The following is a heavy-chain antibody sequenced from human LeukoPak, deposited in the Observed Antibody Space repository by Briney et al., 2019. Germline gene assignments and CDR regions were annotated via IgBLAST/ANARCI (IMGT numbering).Heavy chain of an antibody. J-gene: IGHJ4*02. V-gene: IGHV3-23*01. CDR3: AKDIAQGYTFGSIEQDY. CDR2: ISERGDGT. D-gene: IGHD5-18*01. CDR1: GVAFSNYA. Sequence: GGSLRLSCAASGVAFSNYAMSWVRQAPGKGLEWVAAISERGDGTYYAGSMKGRFTISRDNAKNMVYLQINSLRAEDTAMYYCAKDIAQGYTFGSIEQDYWGQGTLVTVSS.